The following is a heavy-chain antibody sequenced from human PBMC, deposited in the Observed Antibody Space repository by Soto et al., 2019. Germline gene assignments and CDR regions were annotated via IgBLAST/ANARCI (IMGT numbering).Heavy chain of an antibody. Sequence: KASETLSLTCTVSGGSISTYYWSWIRQPPGGTLEWIGYIYASGATTYNPSLESRVTMPVDMPNNEFSLELTSLTAADTAVYYCARSHSFDGSIYHYYFDFWGQGTLITVSS. D-gene: IGHD3-10*01. J-gene: IGHJ4*02. CDR3: ARSHSFDGSIYHYYFDF. CDR1: GGSISTYY. V-gene: IGHV4-59*01. CDR2: IYASGAT.